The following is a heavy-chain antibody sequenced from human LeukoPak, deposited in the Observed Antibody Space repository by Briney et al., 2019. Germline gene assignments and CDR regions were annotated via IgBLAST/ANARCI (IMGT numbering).Heavy chain of an antibody. Sequence: SETLSLTCAVSGGSISTYSWSWVRQAPGKGLEWVGNIYYSGSTNNNDSLKRGVTILIDTNKKKLSRKERSVNAADTAVYYCARQRDSSAYYIDYWGQGTLVTVSS. D-gene: IGHD3-22*01. CDR3: ARQRDSSAYYIDY. V-gene: IGHV4-59*08. J-gene: IGHJ4*02. CDR2: IYYSGST. CDR1: GGSISTYS.